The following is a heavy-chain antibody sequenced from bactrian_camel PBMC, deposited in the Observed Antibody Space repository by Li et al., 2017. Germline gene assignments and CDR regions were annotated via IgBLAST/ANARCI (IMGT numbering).Heavy chain of an antibody. CDR3: VDMIRYDCDSSPSDS. CDR1: RSTRNSGC. Sequence: HVQLVESGGGSVQAGGSLKLSCAVSRSTRNSGCLGWFRQSATASREKVATVDDDGRAKYADSVKGRFTISEDSAKGTLTLQMIGLKPEDTAIYYCVDMIRYDCDSSPSDSWGQGTQVTVS. J-gene: IGHJ4*01. CDR2: VDDDGRA. V-gene: IGHV3S53*01. D-gene: IGHD3*01.